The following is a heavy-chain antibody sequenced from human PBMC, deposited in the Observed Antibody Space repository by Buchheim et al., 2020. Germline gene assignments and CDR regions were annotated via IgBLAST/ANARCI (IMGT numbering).Heavy chain of an antibody. CDR1: GFTFSSYG. Sequence: QVQLVESGGGVVQPGRSLRLSCAASGFTFSSYGMHWVRQAPGKGLEWVAVISYDGSNKYYADSVKGRFTISRDNSKNTLYLQMNSLRAEDTAVYYCAKGAYSYDYWGQGTL. V-gene: IGHV3-30*18. D-gene: IGHD5-18*01. CDR2: ISYDGSNK. CDR3: AKGAYSYDY. J-gene: IGHJ4*02.